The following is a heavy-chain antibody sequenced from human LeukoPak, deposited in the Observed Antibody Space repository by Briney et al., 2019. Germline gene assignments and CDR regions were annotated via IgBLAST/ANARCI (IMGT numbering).Heavy chain of an antibody. J-gene: IGHJ6*02. CDR2: IYSGGST. D-gene: IGHD3-10*01. CDR1: GFTVSSNY. Sequence: GGSLRLSCAASGFTVSSNYMSWVRQAPGKGREWVSVIYSGGSTYYADSVKGRFTISRDNSKNTLYLQMNNLRAEDTAVYYCARNRDYYGSESYSLYNYYYYGMDVWGQGATVIVSS. V-gene: IGHV3-53*01. CDR3: ARNRDYYGSESYSLYNYYYYGMDV.